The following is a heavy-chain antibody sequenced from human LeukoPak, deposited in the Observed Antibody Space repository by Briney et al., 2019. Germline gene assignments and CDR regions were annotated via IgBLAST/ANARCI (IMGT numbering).Heavy chain of an antibody. V-gene: IGHV4-39*07. CDR1: GGSISSSSYY. Sequence: SETLSLTCTVSGGSISSSSYYWGWIRQPPGKGLEWIGSIYYSGSTNYNPSLKSRVTISVDTSKNQFSLKLSSVTAADTAVYYCARGRYCTNGVCYISFYYYYGMDVWGQGTTVTVSS. J-gene: IGHJ6*02. CDR3: ARGRYCTNGVCYISFYYYYGMDV. D-gene: IGHD2-8*01. CDR2: IYYSGST.